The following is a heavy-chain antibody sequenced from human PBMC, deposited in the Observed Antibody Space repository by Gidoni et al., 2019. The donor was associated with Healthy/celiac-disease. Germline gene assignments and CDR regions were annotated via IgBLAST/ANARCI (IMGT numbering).Heavy chain of an antibody. CDR2: IRSKANSYAT. D-gene: IGHD6-13*01. Sequence: EVQLVESGGGLVQPGGSLKLSCAASGFTFSGSAMHWVRQASGKGLEWVGRIRSKANSYATAYAASVKGRFTISRDDSKNTAYLQMNSLKTEDTAVYYCTRPLRDEIAAAGNGQDYWGQGTLVTVSS. V-gene: IGHV3-73*01. CDR3: TRPLRDEIAAAGNGQDY. J-gene: IGHJ4*02. CDR1: GFTFSGSA.